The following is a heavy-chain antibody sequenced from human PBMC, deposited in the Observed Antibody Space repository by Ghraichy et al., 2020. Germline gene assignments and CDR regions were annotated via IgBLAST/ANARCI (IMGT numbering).Heavy chain of an antibody. CDR1: GGTFSSYA. D-gene: IGHD6-19*01. CDR3: ARDRDSSGRQYYYYGMDV. Sequence: SVKVSCKASGGTFSSYAISWVRQAPGQGLEWMGGIIPIFGTANYAQKFQGRVTITTDESTSTAYMELSSLRSEDTAVYYCARDRDSSGRQYYYYGMDVWGQGTTVTVSS. J-gene: IGHJ6*02. CDR2: IIPIFGTA. V-gene: IGHV1-69*05.